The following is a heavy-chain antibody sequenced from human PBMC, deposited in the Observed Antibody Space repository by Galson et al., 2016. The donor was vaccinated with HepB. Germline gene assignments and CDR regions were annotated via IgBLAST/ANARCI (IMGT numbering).Heavy chain of an antibody. Sequence: SLRLSCAASGFTFGNYVMHWVCQAPGKGLEWLASIFYDGTKTYYADSVKGRLTISRDNSKSTMYLQMNSLRTEDTAIYYCAKARGWSGYDRGSFDYWGQGTLVTVSS. V-gene: IGHV3-30*18. CDR3: AKARGWSGYDRGSFDY. J-gene: IGHJ4*02. CDR1: GFTFGNYV. D-gene: IGHD5-12*01. CDR2: IFYDGTKT.